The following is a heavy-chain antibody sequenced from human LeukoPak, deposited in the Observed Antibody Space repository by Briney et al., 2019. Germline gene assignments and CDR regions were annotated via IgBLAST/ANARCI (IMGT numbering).Heavy chain of an antibody. V-gene: IGHV5-10-1*01. D-gene: IGHD4-17*01. CDR3: ARLYGDYSWFDP. Sequence: GESLKISCKGSGYSFTSYWISWVRQMPGKGLEWMGRIDPSDSYTNYSPSFQGHVTISADKSISTAYLQWSSLKASDTAMYDCARLYGDYSWFDPWGQGTLVTVSS. J-gene: IGHJ5*02. CDR1: GYSFTSYW. CDR2: IDPSDSYT.